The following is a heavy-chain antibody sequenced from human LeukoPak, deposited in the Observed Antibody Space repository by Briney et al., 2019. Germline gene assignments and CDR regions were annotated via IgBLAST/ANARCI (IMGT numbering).Heavy chain of an antibody. D-gene: IGHD3-16*01. CDR1: GITLSDQY. Sequence: GGSLRLSCAASGITLSDQYMEWVRKTPGKGLERVGRTRSKVNNHTTEYAASVNGRFTISRDDSNNSLYLQMNSLKTEDTCVYYCARMTFGGIDFWGKGTTVTVSS. J-gene: IGHJ6*04. CDR3: ARMTFGGIDF. V-gene: IGHV3-72*01. CDR2: TRSKVNNHTT.